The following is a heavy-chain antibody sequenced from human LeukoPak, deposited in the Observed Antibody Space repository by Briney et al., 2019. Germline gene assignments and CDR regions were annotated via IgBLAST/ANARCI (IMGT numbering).Heavy chain of an antibody. J-gene: IGHJ4*02. V-gene: IGHV3-66*01. Sequence: GGSLRLSCAASGFTVSSNYMSWVRQAPGKGLEWVSVIYSGGSTYYADSVKGRFTISRDNSKNTLYLQMNSLRAEDTAVYYCARAGDSSGYYPLLVWGQGTLVTVSS. CDR3: ARAGDSSGYYPLLV. D-gene: IGHD3-22*01. CDR2: IYSGGST. CDR1: GFTVSSNY.